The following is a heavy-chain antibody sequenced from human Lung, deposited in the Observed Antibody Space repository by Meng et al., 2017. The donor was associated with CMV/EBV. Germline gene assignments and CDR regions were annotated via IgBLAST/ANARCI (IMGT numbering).Heavy chain of an antibody. CDR1: GFTFSSYE. CDR3: ARSSGWLTPGGYGMEV. D-gene: IGHD2-15*01. CDR2: ISTSGTTI. J-gene: IGHJ6*02. Sequence: GESLKISCAASGFTFSSYEMNWVRQAPGKGLEWVAYISTSGTTIYYADSVRGRFTISRDNAKNSLFLQMNSLRAEDTAVYYCARSSGWLTPGGYGMEVWGQGTXVTVSS. V-gene: IGHV3-48*03.